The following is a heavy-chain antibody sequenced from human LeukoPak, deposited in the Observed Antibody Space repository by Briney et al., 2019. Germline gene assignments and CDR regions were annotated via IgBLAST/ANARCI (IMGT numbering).Heavy chain of an antibody. D-gene: IGHD3-3*01. Sequence: SETLSLTCTVSGGSISSYYWSRIRQPAGKGLEWIGRIYTSGSTNYNPSLKSRVTMSVDTSKNQFSLKLSSVTAADTAVYYCAGNIPKAGLRFLALDYWGQGTLVTVSS. V-gene: IGHV4-4*07. CDR1: GGSISSYY. CDR2: IYTSGST. J-gene: IGHJ4*02. CDR3: AGNIPKAGLRFLALDY.